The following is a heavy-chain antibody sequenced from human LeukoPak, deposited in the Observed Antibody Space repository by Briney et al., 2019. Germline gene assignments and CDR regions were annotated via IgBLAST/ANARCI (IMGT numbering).Heavy chain of an antibody. Sequence: PGRSLRLSCAASGFTFSGYAVHWVRQAPGKGLEWVAVMSYDGSNEYYADSVKGRFTISRDNSKNTLYLQMNSLRAEDTAVYYCATNGPGIAVAGYVDYWGQGTLVIVST. CDR3: ATNGPGIAVAGYVDY. CDR2: MSYDGSNE. CDR1: GFTFSGYA. V-gene: IGHV3-30-3*01. D-gene: IGHD6-19*01. J-gene: IGHJ4*02.